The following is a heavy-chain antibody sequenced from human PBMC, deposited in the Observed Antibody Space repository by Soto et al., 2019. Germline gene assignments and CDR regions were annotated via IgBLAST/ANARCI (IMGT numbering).Heavy chain of an antibody. J-gene: IGHJ5*02. CDR2: ISAYNGNT. CDR3: ARVYGSGSYPIRWFDP. Sequence: ASVKVSCKASGYTFTSYGISWVRQAPGQGLEWMGWISAYNGNTNYAQKLQGRVTMTTDTSTSTAYVELRSLRSDDTAVYYCARVYGSGSYPIRWFDPWGQGTLVTVSS. V-gene: IGHV1-18*01. D-gene: IGHD3-10*01. CDR1: GYTFTSYG.